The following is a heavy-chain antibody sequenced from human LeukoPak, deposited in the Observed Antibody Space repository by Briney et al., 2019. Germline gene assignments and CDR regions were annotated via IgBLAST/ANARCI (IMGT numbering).Heavy chain of an antibody. Sequence: GASVKVSCKASGYTFTGYYMHWVRQAPGQGLEWMGRINPNSGGTNYAQKFQGRVTMTRDTSISTAYMELSRLRSDDTAVYYCARVERSGSSSLDAFDIWGQGTMVTVSS. J-gene: IGHJ3*02. D-gene: IGHD3-22*01. CDR2: INPNSGGT. CDR1: GYTFTGYY. V-gene: IGHV1-2*06. CDR3: ARVERSGSSSLDAFDI.